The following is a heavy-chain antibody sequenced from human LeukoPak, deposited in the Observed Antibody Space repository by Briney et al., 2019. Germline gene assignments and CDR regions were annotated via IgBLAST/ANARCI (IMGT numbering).Heavy chain of an antibody. J-gene: IGHJ6*03. CDR1: GFTFSSYE. D-gene: IGHD2-2*01. CDR3: AKDSEYCSSTSCYAAYYYYMDV. CDR2: ISSSGSTI. Sequence: PGGSLRLSCAASGFTFSSYEMNWVRQAPGKGLEWVSYISSSGSTIYYADSVKGRFTISRDNSKNTLYLQMNSLRAEDTAVYYCAKDSEYCSSTSCYAAYYYYMDVWGKGTTVTVSS. V-gene: IGHV3-48*03.